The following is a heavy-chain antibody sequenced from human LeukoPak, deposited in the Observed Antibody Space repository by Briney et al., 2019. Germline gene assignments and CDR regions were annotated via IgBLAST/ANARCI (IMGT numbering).Heavy chain of an antibody. CDR2: NYYSGST. D-gene: IGHD6-13*01. J-gene: IGHJ5*02. V-gene: IGHV4-39*07. CDR1: GGSISSSSYY. Sequence: SETLSLTCTVSGGSISSSSYYWGWIRQPPGKGLVWLGSNYYSGSTYYNTSLERRVTISVDTSKNQFSLKLSSVTAADTAVYYGARDHIAAAAFDWFDPWGQGTLVTVSS. CDR3: ARDHIAAAAFDWFDP.